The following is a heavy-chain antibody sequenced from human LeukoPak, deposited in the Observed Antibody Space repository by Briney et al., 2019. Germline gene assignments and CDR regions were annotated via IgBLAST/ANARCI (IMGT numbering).Heavy chain of an antibody. CDR2: VYTGGSP. J-gene: IGHJ4*02. Sequence: SETLSLTCTVSGGSVRDNYWSWIRQPPGKGLEWIGRVYTGGSPNYNSSLKSRVALSLGTSRNQFSMNLTSVTAADTAVYFGARGSTFTGFDFWGQGALVTVSS. D-gene: IGHD1-14*01. CDR3: ARGSTFTGFDF. CDR1: GGSVRDNY. V-gene: IGHV4-4*07.